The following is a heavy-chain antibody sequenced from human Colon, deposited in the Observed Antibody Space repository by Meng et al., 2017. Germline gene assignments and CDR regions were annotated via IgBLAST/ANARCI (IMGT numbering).Heavy chain of an antibody. CDR2: ISSSSSYI. Sequence: GSLKISCAASGFTFSSYSMNWVRQAPGKGLEWVSSISSSSSYIYYADSVKGRFTISRDNAKNSLYLQMNSLRAEDTAVYYCARVGAVTTILDYWGQGTLVTVSS. CDR3: ARVGAVTTILDY. D-gene: IGHD4-17*01. J-gene: IGHJ4*02. CDR1: GFTFSSYS. V-gene: IGHV3-21*01.